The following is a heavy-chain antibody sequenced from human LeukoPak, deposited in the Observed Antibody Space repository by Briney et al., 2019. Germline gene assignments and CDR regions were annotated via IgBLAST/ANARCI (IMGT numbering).Heavy chain of an antibody. D-gene: IGHD2-21*02. CDR3: ASTCGGDCSFFDY. Sequence: PGRSLRLSCAASGFTFSSYAMHWVRQAPGKGLEWVAVISYDGSNKYYADSVKGRFTTSRDNSKNTLYLQMNSLRAEDTAVYCCASTCGGDCSFFDYWGQGTLVTVSS. V-gene: IGHV3-30*04. J-gene: IGHJ4*02. CDR1: GFTFSSYA. CDR2: ISYDGSNK.